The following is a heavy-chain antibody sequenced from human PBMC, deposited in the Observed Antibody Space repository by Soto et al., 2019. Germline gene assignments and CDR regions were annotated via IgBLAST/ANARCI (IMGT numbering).Heavy chain of an antibody. D-gene: IGHD3-3*01. J-gene: IGHJ6*02. V-gene: IGHV4-34*01. Sequence: QVQLQQWGAGLLKPSETLSLTCAVYGGSFSGYYWSWIRQPPGKGLEWIEEINHTGSTNYNPSLKSRVTISLDTSKYQFSLKLSSVTAADTAVYYCARVSGTLTIFGVVIRGPLYGMDVWGQGTTVTVSS. CDR1: GGSFSGYY. CDR2: INHTGST. CDR3: ARVSGTLTIFGVVIRGPLYGMDV.